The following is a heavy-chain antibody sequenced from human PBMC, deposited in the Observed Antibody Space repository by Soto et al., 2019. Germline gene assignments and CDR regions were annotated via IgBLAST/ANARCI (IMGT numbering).Heavy chain of an antibody. Sequence: SVKVSCKASGGSFSSYTISWVRQAPGQGLEWMGRIIPILGIANYAQKFQGRVTITADKSTSTAYVELSTLRSEDTTVYYCARVRLSDSSGYTDFQHWGQGTLVTVSS. CDR2: IIPILGIA. D-gene: IGHD3-22*01. CDR1: GGSFSSYT. J-gene: IGHJ1*01. V-gene: IGHV1-69*02. CDR3: ARVRLSDSSGYTDFQH.